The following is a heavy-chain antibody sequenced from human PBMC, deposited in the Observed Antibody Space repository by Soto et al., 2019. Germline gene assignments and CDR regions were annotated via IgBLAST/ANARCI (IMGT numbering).Heavy chain of an antibody. CDR2: INPKSGGT. V-gene: IGHV1-2*02. J-gene: IGHJ4*02. Sequence: VSCKASGYAFTVYYMHWVRQAPGQGLEWMGWINPKSGGTMYPQKFQGRVTMTWDTSISTAYMALTRLRSDDTAVYYCARDLAKGGGSAGFDYWGQGTLVTVSS. CDR3: ARDLAKGGGSAGFDY. CDR1: GYAFTVYY. D-gene: IGHD1-26*01.